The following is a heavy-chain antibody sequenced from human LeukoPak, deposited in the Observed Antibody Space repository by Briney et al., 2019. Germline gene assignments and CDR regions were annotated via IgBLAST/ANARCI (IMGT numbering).Heavy chain of an antibody. V-gene: IGHV3-23*01. J-gene: IGHJ4*02. CDR3: ARERVDYGDYEPHFDY. CDR1: GFSFSSYA. CDR2: ISGSGDNT. Sequence: TGGSLRLSCAASGFSFSSYAMNWVRQAPGKGLEWVSTISGSGDNTYYTDSVKGRFTISRDNSKNTLYLQMNSLRAEDTAVYYCARERVDYGDYEPHFDYWGQGTLVTVSS. D-gene: IGHD4-17*01.